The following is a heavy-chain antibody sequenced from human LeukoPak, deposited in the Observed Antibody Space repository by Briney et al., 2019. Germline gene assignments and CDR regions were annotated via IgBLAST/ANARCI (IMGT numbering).Heavy chain of an antibody. CDR2: IYYSGST. V-gene: IGHV4-39*07. Sequence: SETLSHTCTVSGGSISSSSYYWGWIRQPPGKGLEWIGSIYYSGSTYYNPSLKSRVTISVDTSKNQFSLKLSSVTAAATAVYYCAREVDCSSTSCYTSRGWFDPWGQGTLVTVSS. J-gene: IGHJ5*02. CDR3: AREVDCSSTSCYTSRGWFDP. CDR1: GGSISSSSYY. D-gene: IGHD2-2*02.